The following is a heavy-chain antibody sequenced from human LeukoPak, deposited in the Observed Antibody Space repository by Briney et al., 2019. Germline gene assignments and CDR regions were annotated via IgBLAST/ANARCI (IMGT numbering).Heavy chain of an antibody. V-gene: IGHV3-48*02. CDR1: GFTFSSYT. D-gene: IGHD2-8*01. J-gene: IGHJ4*02. CDR3: ARVKGVFAPFDS. Sequence: GGSLRLSCAASGFTFSSYTMNWVAQAPGKGLEWVSSIGSGSSAMYYADSVKGRFTISRDNAKNSLYLQMNSLRDEDTAVYYCARVKGVFAPFDSWGQGTLVTVSS. CDR2: IGSGSSAM.